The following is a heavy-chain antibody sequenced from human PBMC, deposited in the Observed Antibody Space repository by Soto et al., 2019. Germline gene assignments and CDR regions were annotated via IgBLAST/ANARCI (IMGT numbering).Heavy chain of an antibody. CDR3: ARDAAGYYDFWSGPNEDDYYYAMDV. J-gene: IGHJ6*02. Sequence: SETLSLTCAVSGYSINSGYYWGWIRQPPGKGLQWIGSIYHSGTTYYNPSLKSRVTISVDTSRNQFSLKLTSVTAADTAVYFCARDAAGYYDFWSGPNEDDYYYAMDVWGQGTTVTVSS. V-gene: IGHV4-38-2*02. CDR1: GYSINSGYY. D-gene: IGHD3-3*01. CDR2: IYHSGTT.